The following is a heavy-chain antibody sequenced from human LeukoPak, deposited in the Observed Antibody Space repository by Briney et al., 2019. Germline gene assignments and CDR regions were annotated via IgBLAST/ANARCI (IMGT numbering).Heavy chain of an antibody. CDR1: GYTFTSYA. V-gene: IGHV1-2*02. Sequence: ASVKVSCKASGYTFTSYAMNWVRQAPGQGLEWMGWINPNSGGTNYAQKFQGRVTMTRDTSISTAYMELSRLRSDDTAVYYCARGWGYDFWSGPPYFDYWGQGTLVTVSS. D-gene: IGHD3-3*01. CDR2: INPNSGGT. J-gene: IGHJ4*02. CDR3: ARGWGYDFWSGPPYFDY.